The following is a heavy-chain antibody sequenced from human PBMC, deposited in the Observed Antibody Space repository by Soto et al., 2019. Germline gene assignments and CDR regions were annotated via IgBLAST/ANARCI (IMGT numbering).Heavy chain of an antibody. CDR2: ISGSGSST. CDR1: RFIFSTYA. CDR3: GKSTRQYGDRVSFDY. Sequence: PGGSLRLSCAASRFIFSTYAMSWVRQAPGKGLERVSSISGSGSSTYYADSVKGRFTISRDNSQNTLYLQMSGLRAEDTAVYYCGKSTRQYGDRVSFDYWGQGSLVTVSS. V-gene: IGHV3-23*01. J-gene: IGHJ4*02. D-gene: IGHD4-17*01.